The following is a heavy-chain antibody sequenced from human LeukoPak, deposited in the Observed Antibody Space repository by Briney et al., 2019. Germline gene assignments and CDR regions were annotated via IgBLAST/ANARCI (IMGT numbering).Heavy chain of an antibody. CDR3: ARGARPWQGYYFDY. CDR2: INPSGGST. J-gene: IGHJ4*02. D-gene: IGHD5-12*01. Sequence: ASVKVSCKASGYTFTSYYMHWVRQAPGQGLEWMGIINPSGGSTSYAQKFQGRVTMTRDTSISTAYMELSRLRSDDTAVYYCARGARPWQGYYFDYWGQGTLVTVSS. V-gene: IGHV1-46*01. CDR1: GYTFTSYY.